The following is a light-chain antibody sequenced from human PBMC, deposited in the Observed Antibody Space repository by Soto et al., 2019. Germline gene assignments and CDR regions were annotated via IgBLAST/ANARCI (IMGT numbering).Light chain of an antibody. CDR3: QQYGGSPWS. CDR2: GAS. J-gene: IGKJ1*01. Sequence: EVVLSQSPGTLSLSPGERATLSSRASQSVSSNNLAWLRQKPGQAPRLLIYGASSRATDIPDRFSGSGSGTDFTLTISRLEPEDFAVYYCQQYGGSPWSFGQGTKV. CDR1: QSVSSNN. V-gene: IGKV3-20*01.